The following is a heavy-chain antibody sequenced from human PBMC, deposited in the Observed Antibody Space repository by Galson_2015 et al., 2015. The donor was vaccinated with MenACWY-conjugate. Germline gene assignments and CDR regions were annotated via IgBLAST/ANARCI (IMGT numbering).Heavy chain of an antibody. D-gene: IGHD3-3*01. CDR1: GFIFSSYW. CDR2: INSDGSSP. CDR3: ARDYPYDIWSSLSHNYFDP. V-gene: IGHV3-74*03. J-gene: IGHJ5*02. Sequence: SLRLSCAASGFIFSSYWMHWVRQAPGKGLVWVSHINSDGSSPTYADSVKGRFTISRDNAKNTLNLQMNSLRADDTAVYYCARDYPYDIWSSLSHNYFDPWGQGTLVTVSS.